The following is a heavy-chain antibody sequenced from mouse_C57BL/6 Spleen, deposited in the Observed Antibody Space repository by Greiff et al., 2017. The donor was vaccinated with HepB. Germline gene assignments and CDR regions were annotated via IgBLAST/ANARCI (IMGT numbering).Heavy chain of an antibody. CDR1: GYSITSGYY. CDR3: ARDPDYGSRYWYFDV. Sequence: EVKLMESGPGLVKPSQSLSLTCSVTGYSITSGYYWNWIRQFPGNKLEWMGYISYDGSNNYNPSLKNRISITRDTSKNQFFLKLNSVTTEDTATYYCARDPDYGSRYWYFDVWGTGTTVTVSS. CDR2: ISYDGSN. D-gene: IGHD1-1*01. J-gene: IGHJ1*03. V-gene: IGHV3-6*01.